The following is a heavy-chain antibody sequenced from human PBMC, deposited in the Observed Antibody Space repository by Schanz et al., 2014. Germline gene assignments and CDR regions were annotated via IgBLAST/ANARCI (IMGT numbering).Heavy chain of an antibody. J-gene: IGHJ4*02. Sequence: VQFFSSGGGLVKPGGSLRLSCVASGFIFSSYNMNWVRQSPGKGLEWVSFLSSDSRHVYYVESAKGRFTISRDNAKNSLYLQMDSLRGDDTAVYYCARDGIAATTDFEYWGQGVLVTVSS. CDR3: ARDGIAATTDFEY. CDR1: GFIFSSYN. D-gene: IGHD1-1*01. CDR2: LSSDSRHV. V-gene: IGHV3-21*06.